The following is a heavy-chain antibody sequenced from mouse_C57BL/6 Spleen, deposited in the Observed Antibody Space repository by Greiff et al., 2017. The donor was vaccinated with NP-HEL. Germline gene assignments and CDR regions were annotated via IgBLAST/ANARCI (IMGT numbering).Heavy chain of an antibody. V-gene: IGHV5-6*01. CDR3: ARQAFITTVVTGYFDY. CDR2: ISSGGSYT. Sequence: EVMLVESGGDLVKPGGSLKLSCAASGFTFSSYGMSWVRQTPDKRLEWVATISSGGSYTYYPDSVKGRFTISRDNAKNTLYLQMSSLKSEDTAMYYCARQAFITTVVTGYFDYWGQGTTLTVSS. D-gene: IGHD1-1*01. CDR1: GFTFSSYG. J-gene: IGHJ2*01.